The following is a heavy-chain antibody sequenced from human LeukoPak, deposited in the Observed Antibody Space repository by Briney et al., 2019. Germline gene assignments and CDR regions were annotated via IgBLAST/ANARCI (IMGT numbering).Heavy chain of an antibody. CDR1: GYTFTDYY. V-gene: IGHV1-69-2*01. CDR3: ATGGYCSSTSCYAAYYYYGMDV. D-gene: IGHD2-2*01. CDR2: VYPEDGET. J-gene: IGHJ6*04. Sequence: ASVKLSCKVSGYTFTDYYMHWVRQAPGKGLEWMGLVYPEDGETIYAEKFQGRVTITADTSTDTAYMELSSLRSEDTAVYYCATGGYCSSTSCYAAYYYYGMDVWGKGTTVTVSS.